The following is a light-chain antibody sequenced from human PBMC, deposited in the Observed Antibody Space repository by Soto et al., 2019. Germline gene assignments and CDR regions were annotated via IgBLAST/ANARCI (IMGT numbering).Light chain of an antibody. J-gene: IGLJ2*01. CDR1: SSDVGGYNY. Sequence: QSVLTQPASVSGSPGQSITISCTGTSSDVGGYNYVSWYQQHPGKAPKLMIYDVSNRPSGVSYRFSGSKSGNTASLTISGLQAEDEADYYCSSYTSSSPLFGGGTKVTVL. CDR3: SSYTSSSPL. V-gene: IGLV2-14*03. CDR2: DVS.